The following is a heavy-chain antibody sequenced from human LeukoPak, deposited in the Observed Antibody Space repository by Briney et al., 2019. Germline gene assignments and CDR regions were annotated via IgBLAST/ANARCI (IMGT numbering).Heavy chain of an antibody. D-gene: IGHD4/OR15-4a*01. J-gene: IGHJ4*02. V-gene: IGHV3-53*01. CDR2: IYSGGST. CDR1: GFTFSDYY. Sequence: GGSLRLSCAASGFTFSDYYMSWIRQAPGKGLEWVSVIYSGGSTDYADSVKGRFTISRDNSENTLHLQMNSLRAEDTAVYYCARIPKTMYFDYWGQGTLVTVSS. CDR3: ARIPKTMYFDY.